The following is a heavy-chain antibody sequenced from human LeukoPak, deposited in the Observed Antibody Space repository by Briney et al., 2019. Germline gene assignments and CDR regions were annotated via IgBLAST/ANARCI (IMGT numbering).Heavy chain of an antibody. V-gene: IGHV5-51*01. D-gene: IGHD3-3*01. J-gene: IGHJ4*02. CDR3: ARQNDFRLDY. Sequence: GESLRISCKGSGYTFSSYWIGWVRQMPGKGLEWMGIIYPGDSDTRYSPSMQGQVTISVDTSIGTAYLQWSSLKASDTAIYYCARQNDFRLDYWGQGTLVTVSS. CDR1: GYTFSSYW. CDR2: IYPGDSDT.